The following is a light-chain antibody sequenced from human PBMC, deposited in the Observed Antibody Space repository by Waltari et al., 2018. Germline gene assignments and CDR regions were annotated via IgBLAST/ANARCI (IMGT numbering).Light chain of an antibody. CDR2: GAS. CDR3: QQYDKWPLT. J-gene: IGKJ4*01. CDR1: QSVSSN. V-gene: IGKV3-15*01. Sequence: EIVMTQSPATLSVSPGERATLSCGASQSVSSNLAWYQQKPGQAPRLLIYGASTRATGIPARFSGSGSGTEFTLTISSLQSEDFAVYDCQQYDKWPLTFGGGTKVEIK.